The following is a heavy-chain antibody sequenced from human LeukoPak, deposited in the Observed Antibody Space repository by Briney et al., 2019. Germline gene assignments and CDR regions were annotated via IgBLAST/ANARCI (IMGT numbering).Heavy chain of an antibody. Sequence: PGGSLRLSCAASGFTFSCYAMSSVRRTPGKGLEWVSRISGNGDNTTYADSVNGRVTISRDNSKNTVYLEMSSLRAEDTAIYYCAKMKGHPLPKYYMDVWGQGTTVTVSS. V-gene: IGHV3-23*01. CDR3: AKMKGHPLPKYYMDV. D-gene: IGHD1-26*01. J-gene: IGHJ6*01. CDR1: GFTFSCYA. CDR2: ISGNGDNT.